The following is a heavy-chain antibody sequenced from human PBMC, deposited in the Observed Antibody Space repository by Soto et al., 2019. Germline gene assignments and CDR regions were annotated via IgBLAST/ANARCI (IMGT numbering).Heavy chain of an antibody. J-gene: IGHJ4*02. Sequence: PGGSLRLSCAASGFTFSSYGMHWVRQAPGKGLEWVAVISYDGSNKYYADSVKGRFTISRDNSKNTLYLQMNSLRAEDTAVYYCAKEGAVVTVTTYYFDYWGQGTLVTVSS. V-gene: IGHV3-30*18. CDR3: AKEGAVVTVTTYYFDY. CDR2: ISYDGSNK. CDR1: GFTFSSYG. D-gene: IGHD4-4*01.